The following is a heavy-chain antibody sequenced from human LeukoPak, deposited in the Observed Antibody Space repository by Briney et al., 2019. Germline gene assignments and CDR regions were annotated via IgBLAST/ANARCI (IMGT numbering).Heavy chain of an antibody. Sequence: PAGSLRLSCAASGFTFSSYGMHWVRQAPGKGLEWVAFIRYDGSNKYYADSVKGRFTISRDNSKNTLYLQMNSLRAEDTAVYYCAKARSSWYRGYFDYWGQGTLVTVSS. D-gene: IGHD6-13*01. CDR2: IRYDGSNK. V-gene: IGHV3-30*02. CDR1: GFTFSSYG. J-gene: IGHJ4*02. CDR3: AKARSSWYRGYFDY.